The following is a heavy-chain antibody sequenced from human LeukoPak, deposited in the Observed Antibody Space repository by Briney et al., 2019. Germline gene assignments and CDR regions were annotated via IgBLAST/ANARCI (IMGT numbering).Heavy chain of an antibody. Sequence: PGGSLRLSCAASGLTFSTYGLHGVRQAPGKGQEWVAFTAYDGSTQYYADTVKVRFTISRDNTKNTLYRQMNSLRVDDTAVYYCAKDRGGSYNFYYNMDVWGQGTTVTVSS. D-gene: IGHD2-15*01. CDR2: TAYDGSTQ. CDR1: GLTFSTYG. J-gene: IGHJ6*02. CDR3: AKDRGGSYNFYYNMDV. V-gene: IGHV3-30*18.